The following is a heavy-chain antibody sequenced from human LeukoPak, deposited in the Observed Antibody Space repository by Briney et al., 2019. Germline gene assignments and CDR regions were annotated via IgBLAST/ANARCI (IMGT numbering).Heavy chain of an antibody. J-gene: IGHJ6*03. CDR3: ARAIAAAGPPYYYYYMDV. D-gene: IGHD6-13*01. Sequence: KPGGSLRLSCAGSGFTFSSYSMNWVRQAPGKGLEWVSSITSSSSYIYYADSVKGRFTISRDNAKNSLYLQMNSLRAEDTALYYCARAIAAAGPPYYYYYMDVWGKGTTVTVSS. V-gene: IGHV3-21*04. CDR1: GFTFSSYS. CDR2: ITSSSSYI.